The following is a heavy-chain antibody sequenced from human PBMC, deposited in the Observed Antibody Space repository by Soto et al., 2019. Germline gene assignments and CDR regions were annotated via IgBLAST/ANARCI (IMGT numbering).Heavy chain of an antibody. V-gene: IGHV3-30*18. D-gene: IGHD1-26*01. Sequence: QVQLVESGVGVVQPGRSLRLSCVASGFTFSSYGMHWVRQAPGKGLEWVAIISYDGSNTYYADSVKGRFTISRDNSKNRLYLQMNSLRAEDTSVYYCAKEGGLSGSYYISSSYYFDYWGQGTLVTVSS. J-gene: IGHJ4*02. CDR2: ISYDGSNT. CDR1: GFTFSSYG. CDR3: AKEGGLSGSYYISSSYYFDY.